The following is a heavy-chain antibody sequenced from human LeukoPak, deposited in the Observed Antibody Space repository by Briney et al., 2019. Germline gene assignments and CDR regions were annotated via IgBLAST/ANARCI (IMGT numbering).Heavy chain of an antibody. CDR3: ARDTTIFGVAGHMDV. D-gene: IGHD3-3*01. J-gene: IGHJ6*03. CDR1: GFTFSSYA. CDR2: ISYDGSNK. Sequence: PGGSLRLSCAASGFTFSSYAMHWVRQAPGKGLEWVAVISYDGSNKYYADSVKGRFTISRDNSKNTLYLQMNSLRAEDTAVYYCARDTTIFGVAGHMDVWGKGTTVTVSS. V-gene: IGHV3-30*01.